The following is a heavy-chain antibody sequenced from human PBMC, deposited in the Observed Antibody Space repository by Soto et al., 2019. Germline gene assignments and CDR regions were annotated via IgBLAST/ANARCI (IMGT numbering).Heavy chain of an antibody. CDR1: GFSLSTSGAG. D-gene: IGHD5-12*01. CDR3: AHRRVGRDGYN. Sequence: QITLKESGPTLVKPTQTLTLTCTFSGFSLSTSGAGVGWIRQPPGKALEWLALIYWDDDKRYSPSLKSRLTITTDASKNQVVLTMTNMDPVDTATYYCAHRRVGRDGYNWGQGTLVTVSS. V-gene: IGHV2-5*02. CDR2: IYWDDDK. J-gene: IGHJ4*02.